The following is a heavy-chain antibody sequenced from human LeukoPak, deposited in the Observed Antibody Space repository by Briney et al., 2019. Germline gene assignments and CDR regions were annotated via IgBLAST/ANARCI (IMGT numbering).Heavy chain of an antibody. Sequence: GGSLRLSCAASGFTFSSYGMHWVRQAPGKGLEWVAVIWYDGSNKYYADSVKGRFTISRDNSKNTLYLQMNSLRAEDTAVYYCAKDREYSSRRGAFDIWGQGTMVTVSS. CDR3: AKDREYSSRRGAFDI. CDR1: GFTFSSYG. J-gene: IGHJ3*02. CDR2: IWYDGSNK. V-gene: IGHV3-33*06. D-gene: IGHD6-6*01.